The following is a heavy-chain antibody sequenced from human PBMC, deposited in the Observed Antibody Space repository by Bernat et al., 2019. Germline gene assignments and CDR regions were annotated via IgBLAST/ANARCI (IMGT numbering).Heavy chain of an antibody. CDR2: INPNSGGT. J-gene: IGHJ4*02. CDR1: GYTFTGYY. CDR3: AGGGGIAAADTEFDY. Sequence: QVQLVQSGAEVKKPGASVKVSCKASGYTFTGYYMHWVRQAPGQGLEWMGWINPNSGGTNYAQKFQGWVTMTRDTSISTAYMELSRLRSDDTAVYYCAGGGGIAAADTEFDYWGQGTLVTVSS. V-gene: IGHV1-2*04. D-gene: IGHD6-13*01.